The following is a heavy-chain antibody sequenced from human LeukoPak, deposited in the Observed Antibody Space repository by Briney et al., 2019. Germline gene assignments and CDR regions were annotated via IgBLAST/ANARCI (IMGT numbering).Heavy chain of an antibody. CDR3: ARGRPPPRMVYGSKPLNNWFDP. CDR2: VNAGNGNT. D-gene: IGHD2-8*01. CDR1: GYTFTSYA. Sequence: GASVKVSCKASGYTFTSYAMHWVRQAPGQRLEWMGWVNAGNGNTKYSQKFQGRVTITRDTSASTAYMELSSLRSEDTAVYYCARGRPPPRMVYGSKPLNNWFDPWGQGTLVTVSS. J-gene: IGHJ5*02. V-gene: IGHV1-3*01.